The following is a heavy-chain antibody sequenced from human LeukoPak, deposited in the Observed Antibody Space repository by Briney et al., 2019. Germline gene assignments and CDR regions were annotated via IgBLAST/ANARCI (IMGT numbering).Heavy chain of an antibody. CDR3: ARGRIAAAGTYAFDI. Sequence: GGSLRLSCAASRFTFSSYSMNWVRQAPGKGLEWVSSISSSSSYIYYADSVKGRFTISRDNAKNSLYLQMNSLRAEDTAVYYCARGRIAAAGTYAFDIWGQGTMVTVSS. D-gene: IGHD6-13*01. V-gene: IGHV3-21*01. CDR2: ISSSSSYI. CDR1: RFTFSSYS. J-gene: IGHJ3*02.